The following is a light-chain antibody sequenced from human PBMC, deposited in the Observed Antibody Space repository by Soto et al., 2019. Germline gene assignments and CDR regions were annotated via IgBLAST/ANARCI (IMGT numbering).Light chain of an antibody. Sequence: QSALTQPPSVSGSPGQSVTISCTGTSSDVGSYNRVSWYQQPPGTAPKLIIYEVTNRPSGVPVRFSGSKSANMASLTISGLQAEDEADYYCVSYTSSRIWMFGGGTQLTVL. J-gene: IGLJ7*01. CDR1: SSDVGSYNR. CDR2: EVT. CDR3: VSYTSSRIWM. V-gene: IGLV2-18*02.